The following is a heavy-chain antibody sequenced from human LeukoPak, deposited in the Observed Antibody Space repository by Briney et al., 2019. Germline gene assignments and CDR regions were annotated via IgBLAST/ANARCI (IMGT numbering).Heavy chain of an antibody. D-gene: IGHD1-1*01. CDR2: IIPIFGTA. Sequence: GASVKVSCKASGGTFSSYAISWVRQAPGQGLEWMGGIIPIFGTANYAQKFQGRVTITADKSTSTAYMELSSLRSEDTAVYYCARRLDYPDNWNDVQARGNWFDPWGQGTLVTVSS. CDR3: ARRLDYPDNWNDVQARGNWFDP. V-gene: IGHV1-69*06. J-gene: IGHJ5*02. CDR1: GGTFSSYA.